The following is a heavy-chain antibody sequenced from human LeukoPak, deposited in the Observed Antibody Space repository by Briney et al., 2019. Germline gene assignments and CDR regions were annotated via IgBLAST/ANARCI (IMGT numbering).Heavy chain of an antibody. J-gene: IGHJ4*02. V-gene: IGHV1-2*02. Sequence: GASVKVSCKASGYTFTGYYMHWVRQAPGQGLEWMGWINPNSGGTNYAQKFQGRVTMTRDTSISTAYMELSRLRSDDTAVYYCARVGEGIGSGSSFDYWGQGTLVTVSS. CDR1: GYTFTGYY. CDR2: INPNSGGT. D-gene: IGHD3-10*01. CDR3: ARVGEGIGSGSSFDY.